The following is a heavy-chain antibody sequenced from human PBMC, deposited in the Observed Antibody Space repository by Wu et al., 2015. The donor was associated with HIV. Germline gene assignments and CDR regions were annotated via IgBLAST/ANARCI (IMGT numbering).Heavy chain of an antibody. Sequence: QVQLVQSGAEVKKPGASVKVSCKASGYTFTGYYMHWVRQAPGQGLEWMGWINPNSGGTNYVQKFQGRVTMTRDTSISTAYMELSRLRSDDTAVYYCARDLYSSGWYDDDYWGQGTLVTVSS. CDR2: INPNSGGT. D-gene: IGHD6-19*01. CDR1: GYTFTGYY. J-gene: IGHJ4*02. V-gene: IGHV1-2*02. CDR3: ARDLYSSGWYDDDY.